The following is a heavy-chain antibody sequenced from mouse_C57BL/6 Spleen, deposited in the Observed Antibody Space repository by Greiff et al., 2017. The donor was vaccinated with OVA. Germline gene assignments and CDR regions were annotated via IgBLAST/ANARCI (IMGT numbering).Heavy chain of an antibody. CDR1: GYTFTDYY. J-gene: IGHJ4*01. V-gene: IGHV1-19*01. Sequence: VQLKQSGPVLVKPGASVKMSCKASGYTFTDYYMNWVKQSHGKSLEWIGVINPYNGGTSYNQKFKGKATLTVDKSSSTAYMELNSLTSEDSAVYYCAHYGSSYDYAMDYWGQGTSVTVSS. CDR2: INPYNGGT. CDR3: AHYGSSYDYAMDY. D-gene: IGHD1-1*01.